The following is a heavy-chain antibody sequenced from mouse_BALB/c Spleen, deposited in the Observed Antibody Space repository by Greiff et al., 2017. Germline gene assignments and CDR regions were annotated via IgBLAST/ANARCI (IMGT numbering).Heavy chain of an antibody. CDR3: TRAGYSYYLDY. Sequence: QVQLQQSGAELVKPGASVKLSCKASGYTFTSYYMYWVKQRPGQGLEWIGEINPSNGGTNYNEKFKSKATLTADKSSSTAYMQLSSLTSEDSAVYYCTRAGYSYYLDYWGEGTTLTVSS. CDR1: GYTFTSYY. V-gene: IGHV1S81*02. CDR2: INPSNGGT. D-gene: IGHD2-3*01. J-gene: IGHJ2*01.